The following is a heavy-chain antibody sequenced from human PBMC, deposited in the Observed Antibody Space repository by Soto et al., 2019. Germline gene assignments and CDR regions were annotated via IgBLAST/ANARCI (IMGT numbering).Heavy chain of an antibody. CDR3: ARVSSTSYVGYYYMDV. V-gene: IGHV5-51*01. CDR1: GYSFTSYW. Sequence: PGESLKISCKGSGYSFTSYWIGWVRQMPGKGLEWMGIIYPGDSDTRYSRSFQGQVTISADKSISTAYLQWSSLKASDTAMYYCARVSSTSYVGYYYMDVWGKGTTVTVSS. CDR2: IYPGDSDT. J-gene: IGHJ6*03. D-gene: IGHD2-2*01.